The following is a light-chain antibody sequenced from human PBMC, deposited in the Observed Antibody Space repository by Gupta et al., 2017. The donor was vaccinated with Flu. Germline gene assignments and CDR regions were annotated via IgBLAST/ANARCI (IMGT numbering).Light chain of an antibody. CDR1: RSISTY. CDR3: QQSFSTPYT. CDR2: SAS. V-gene: IGKV1-39*01. Sequence: LSSLSASVGDRVTISCRAGRSISTYLNWFQQKPGKAPKLLIHSASSLQSGVPSRFSGSRSGTDFTLTISSLQPEDFATYYCQQSFSTPYTFGQGTKLENK. J-gene: IGKJ2*01.